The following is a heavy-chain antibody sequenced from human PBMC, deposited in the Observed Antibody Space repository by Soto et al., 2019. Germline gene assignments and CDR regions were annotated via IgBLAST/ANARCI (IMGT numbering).Heavy chain of an antibody. V-gene: IGHV4-4*07. J-gene: IGHJ4*02. Sequence: QVQLQESGPGLVKPSETLSLSCGVSGGSISQYYWSWIRQPDGKGLEWIGRIYSGGRTNYNPSLESRVTMSLDTSKTNFSLTLSSVTAADTAVYYCAGGPGGFGDFSLDYWGQGTLVTVSS. CDR1: GGSISQYY. CDR2: IYSGGRT. CDR3: AGGPGGFGDFSLDY. D-gene: IGHD3-10*01.